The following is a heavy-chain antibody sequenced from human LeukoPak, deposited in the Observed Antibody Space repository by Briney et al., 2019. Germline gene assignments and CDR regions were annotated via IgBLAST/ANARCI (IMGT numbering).Heavy chain of an antibody. Sequence: ASVKVSCKASGYTFTGYYMHWVRQAPGQGLEWMGWINPNSGGTNYAQKFQGRVTMTRDTSISTAYMELSRLRSDDTAVYYCARDHYDSSGPGDYCGQGTLGTVSS. J-gene: IGHJ4*02. V-gene: IGHV1-2*02. CDR3: ARDHYDSSGPGDY. CDR1: GYTFTGYY. D-gene: IGHD3-22*01. CDR2: INPNSGGT.